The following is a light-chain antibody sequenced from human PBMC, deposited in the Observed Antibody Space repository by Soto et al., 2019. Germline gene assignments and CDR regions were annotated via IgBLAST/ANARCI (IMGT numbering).Light chain of an antibody. J-gene: IGLJ1*01. CDR1: SSNIGSGYD. CDR2: GNN. CDR3: QSYDSSLSGAYV. Sequence: QSVLTQPPSVSGAPVQRVTISCTGSSSNIGSGYDVHWYQQLPGTAHKLLIYGNNNRPSGVPDRFSGSKSGTSASLAITGLQAEDEADYYCQSYDSSLSGAYVFGTGTKLTVL. V-gene: IGLV1-40*01.